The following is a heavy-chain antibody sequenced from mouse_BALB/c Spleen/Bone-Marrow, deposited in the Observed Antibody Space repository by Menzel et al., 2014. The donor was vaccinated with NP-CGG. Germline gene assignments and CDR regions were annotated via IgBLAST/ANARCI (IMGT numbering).Heavy chain of an antibody. CDR3: RCYDYTMDY. D-gene: IGHD1-1*01. J-gene: IGHJ4*01. Sequence: LQQSGSELVRPGASVKLSCETSGYTFTSYWIHWVKQRPGQGLEWIGNIYPGSGTINYDEKFKNKATLTVDTSSSIAYMQLSSLTSEDSAVYYCRCYDYTMDYWGQGTSVTVSS. CDR1: GYTFTSYW. CDR2: IYPGSGTI. V-gene: IGHV1S22*01.